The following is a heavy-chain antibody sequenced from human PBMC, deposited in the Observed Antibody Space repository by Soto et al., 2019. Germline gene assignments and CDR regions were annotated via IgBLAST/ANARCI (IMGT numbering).Heavy chain of an antibody. CDR3: ARGGVDVVATAAFDY. CDR1: GGTFNNYA. Sequence: QVQLVQSGAEVKKPGSSVKVSCKASGGTFNNYAISWVRQAPGQGLEWMGGIIPIIGTADYAQKFQGRLAISADKATGTTCMALSSLRSEDAALFYCARGGVDVVATAAFDYWGQGTLVSVSS. CDR2: IIPIIGTA. D-gene: IGHD5-12*01. J-gene: IGHJ4*02. V-gene: IGHV1-69*06.